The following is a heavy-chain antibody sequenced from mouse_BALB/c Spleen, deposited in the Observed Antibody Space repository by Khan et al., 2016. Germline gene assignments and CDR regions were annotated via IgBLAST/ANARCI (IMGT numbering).Heavy chain of an antibody. J-gene: IGHJ4*01. CDR2: INPDSSTI. Sequence: EVQLVESGGGLVQPGGSLKVSCAASGFDFSRYWMSWVRQAPGKGLEWIGEINPDSSTINYTPSLKDKFIISRDNAKNTLYLQMSKVRSEDTALYYCARWSSSSYAMDYWGQGTSVTVSS. D-gene: IGHD1-1*01. V-gene: IGHV4-1*02. CDR3: ARWSSSSYAMDY. CDR1: GFDFSRYW.